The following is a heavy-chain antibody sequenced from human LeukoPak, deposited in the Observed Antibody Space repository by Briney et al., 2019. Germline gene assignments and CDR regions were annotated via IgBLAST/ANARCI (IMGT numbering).Heavy chain of an antibody. Sequence: ASVKVSFKSSGYTFTGYYMHWVRQAPGQGPEWMGWINPNSGGTNYAQKFQGRVTMTRDTSISTAYMELSRLRSDDTAVYYCARDWGRRITMVRGVIIGYWGQGTLVTVSS. CDR3: ARDWGRRITMVRGVIIGY. CDR1: GYTFTGYY. V-gene: IGHV1-2*02. CDR2: INPNSGGT. J-gene: IGHJ4*02. D-gene: IGHD3-10*01.